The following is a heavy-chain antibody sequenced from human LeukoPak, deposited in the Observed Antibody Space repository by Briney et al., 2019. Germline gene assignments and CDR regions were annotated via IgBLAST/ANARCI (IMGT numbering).Heavy chain of an antibody. CDR1: VYSMSSGYY. D-gene: IGHD1-26*01. J-gene: IGHJ4*02. CDR3: ASQRWELLGGDY. CDR2: IYHSGST. Sequence: SETLSLTCSVSVYSMSSGYYWVWIRQPPGKGLEWIGSIYHSGSTYYNRPLKSSVTISVDTSKNQFSQKLSSVTAADTAVYYCASQRWELLGGDYWGQGTLVTVSS. V-gene: IGHV4-38-2*01.